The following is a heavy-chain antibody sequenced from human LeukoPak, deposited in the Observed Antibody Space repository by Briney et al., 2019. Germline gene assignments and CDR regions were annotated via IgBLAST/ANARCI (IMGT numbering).Heavy chain of an antibody. CDR2: ISSSSYI. D-gene: IGHD3-10*01. CDR1: GFTFSSYS. CDR3: AKQGVTLVRGILSYGMDV. Sequence: GGSLRLSCAASGFTFSSYSMNWVRQAPGKGLEWVSSISSSSYIYYADSVKGRFTISRDNAKKSLWLQMNSLRAEDTAVYYCAKQGVTLVRGILSYGMDVWGQGTSVSVSS. V-gene: IGHV3-21*01. J-gene: IGHJ6*02.